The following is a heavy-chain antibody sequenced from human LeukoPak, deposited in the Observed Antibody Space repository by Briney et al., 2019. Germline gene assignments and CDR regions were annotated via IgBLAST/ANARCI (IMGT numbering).Heavy chain of an antibody. V-gene: IGHV5-51*01. CDR1: GYSFTSHW. J-gene: IGHJ4*02. CDR2: IYPGDSDT. CDR3: ARSAGYSSGWYDY. Sequence: GESLKISCQGSGYSFTSHWIGWERQMPGKGLEWMGIIYPGDSDTRYSPSFQGQVTISADRSISTAYLQWSSLKTSDTAIYYCARSAGYSSGWYDYWGQGTLVTVSS. D-gene: IGHD6-19*01.